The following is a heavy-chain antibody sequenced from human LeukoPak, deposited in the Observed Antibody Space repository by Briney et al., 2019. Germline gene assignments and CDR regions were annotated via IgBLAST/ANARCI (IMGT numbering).Heavy chain of an antibody. CDR1: GFTFSSYS. V-gene: IGHV3-21*01. Sequence: PGGSLRLSCVASGFTFSSYSMNWVRQTPGKGPEWVSSIRSSSSYMYYADSVKGRFTISRDNAKNSLYLQMNSLRAEDTAVYFCAKGAGGYYDSSGSGFDYWGQGTLVTVSS. CDR3: AKGAGGYYDSSGSGFDY. CDR2: IRSSSSYM. D-gene: IGHD3-22*01. J-gene: IGHJ4*02.